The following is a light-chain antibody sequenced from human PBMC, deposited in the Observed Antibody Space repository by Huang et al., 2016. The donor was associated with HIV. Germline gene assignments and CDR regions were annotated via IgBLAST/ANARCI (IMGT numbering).Light chain of an antibody. J-gene: IGKJ2*01. CDR3: QQYNKWPPYT. CDR2: GAS. V-gene: IGKV3-15*01. Sequence: VMTKSPATLSVSPGERAPLPCRASESILRNLAWYQQRPGQPPRLLIYGASFRLPGIPDRFRGSGSGTEFSLTISSLQSEDFAVYYCQQYNKWPPYTYGQGTKLEIK. CDR1: ESILRN.